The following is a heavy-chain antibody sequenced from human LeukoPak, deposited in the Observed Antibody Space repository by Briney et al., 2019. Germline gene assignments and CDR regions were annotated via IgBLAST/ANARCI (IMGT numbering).Heavy chain of an antibody. CDR1: GDSISSHS. CDR2: IYYSGIT. D-gene: IGHD6-25*01. J-gene: IGHJ6*03. Sequence: SETLSLTCTVSGDSISSHSWSWLRQPPGRGLEWIGNIYYSGITNYNPSLKSRVTISVDTSNNQFSLRLSSVTAADTAVYYCARSERRAQKDTYYNHYYYMDVWGKGTTVSVSS. V-gene: IGHV4-59*11. CDR3: ARSERRAQKDTYYNHYYYMDV.